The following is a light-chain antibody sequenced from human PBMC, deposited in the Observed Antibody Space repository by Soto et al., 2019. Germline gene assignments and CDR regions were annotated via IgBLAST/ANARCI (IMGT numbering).Light chain of an antibody. CDR3: CSYAGRSTLL. CDR2: EVN. Sequence: QSALTQPASVSGSPGQSITISCTGTSSDIGNYNFVSWYQQYPGKAPKLMVYEVNKRPSGFSNRFSGSKSGNTASLTISGLQAEDEADYYCCSYAGRSTLLFGGGTKLTVL. V-gene: IGLV2-23*02. CDR1: SSDIGNYNF. J-gene: IGLJ2*01.